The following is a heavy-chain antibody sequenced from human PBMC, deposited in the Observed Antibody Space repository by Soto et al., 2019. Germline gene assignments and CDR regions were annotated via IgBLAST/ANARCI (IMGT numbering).Heavy chain of an antibody. CDR2: IKSRTNGGTT. V-gene: IGHV3-15*01. CDR3: TTDDPINRY. J-gene: IGHJ4*02. Sequence: EVQLVESGGVLVKPGGSLRVSCTVSGFTFNNAWMSWVRQAPGKGLEWVGRIKSRTNGGTTDYAAHVKGRFTISRTDSKNSLYLHLNSLKTEDTYVYYCTTDDPINRYWGQGTLVTVSS. CDR1: GFTFNNAW.